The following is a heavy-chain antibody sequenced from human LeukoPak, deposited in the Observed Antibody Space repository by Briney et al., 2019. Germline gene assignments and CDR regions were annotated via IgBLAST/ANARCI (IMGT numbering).Heavy chain of an antibody. D-gene: IGHD5-24*01. CDR3: ARGDQDFDF. Sequence: SQTLSLTCGISGDSVSSKSVWNWIRQSPSRGLEWLGRVYYRSKWSKNYAVSVKSRITINPDTSTNQFPLRLSSVTAEDTAVYYCARGDQDFDFWGQGTLVTVSS. J-gene: IGHJ4*02. CDR2: VYYRSKWSK. CDR1: GDSVSSKSV. V-gene: IGHV6-1*01.